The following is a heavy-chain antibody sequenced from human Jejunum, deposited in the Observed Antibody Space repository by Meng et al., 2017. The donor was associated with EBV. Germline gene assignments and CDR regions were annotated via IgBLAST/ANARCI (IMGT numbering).Heavy chain of an antibody. CDR2: INHGGGA. V-gene: IGHV4-34*01. Sequence: VQQQQWGAGLLKPSETLSLTCAVYGGSFSDYYWTWIRQPPGKGLEWIGEINHGGGAIYNPSLKSRVTISVDTSKNQFSLKLSSVTAADTAVYYCARLGGYASGTYYPIDPWGQGTLVTVSS. CDR3: ARLGGYASGTYYPIDP. D-gene: IGHD3-10*01. CDR1: GGSFSDYY. J-gene: IGHJ5*02.